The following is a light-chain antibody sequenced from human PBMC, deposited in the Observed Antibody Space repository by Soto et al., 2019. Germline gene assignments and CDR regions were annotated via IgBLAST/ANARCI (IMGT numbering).Light chain of an antibody. Sequence: IVSTQAPGTLSLSPGERATLSCRASQSSSHKYLAWYQQQPGEAPRTLIHRVSIRATGIPDRFTGSGSGTDFTLTLSRLEPEDFALYYCQLYSGSPWAFRQGTKVDI. V-gene: IGKV3-20*01. CDR2: RVS. J-gene: IGKJ1*01. CDR1: QSSSHKY. CDR3: QLYSGSPWA.